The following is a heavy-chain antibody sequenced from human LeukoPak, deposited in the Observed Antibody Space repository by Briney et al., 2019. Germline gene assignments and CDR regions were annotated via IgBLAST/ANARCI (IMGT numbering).Heavy chain of an antibody. J-gene: IGHJ4*02. CDR3: ARDRVYYYDSSGSLLTNDY. CDR2: INPNSGGT. D-gene: IGHD3-22*01. Sequence: ASVKVSCKASEYTFTGYYMHWVRQAPGQGLELRGWINPNSGGTNYAQKFQGRVTMTRDTSISTAYMELSRLRSDDTAVYYCARDRVYYYDSSGSLLTNDYWGQGTLVTVSS. V-gene: IGHV1-2*02. CDR1: EYTFTGYY.